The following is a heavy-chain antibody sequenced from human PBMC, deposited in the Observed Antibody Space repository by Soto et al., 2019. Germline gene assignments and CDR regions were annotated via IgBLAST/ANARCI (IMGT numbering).Heavy chain of an antibody. CDR1: GGSISSGGYY. J-gene: IGHJ3*02. CDR3: ARDFDYDNAFDI. D-gene: IGHD3-9*01. Sequence: QVQLQESGPGLVKPSQTLSLTCTVSGGSISSGGYYWGWIRQHPGKVLEWVGYIYYSGSTYYNPSLKSRSTISVDTSKHQCSLKLSSVTAADTAVYYCARDFDYDNAFDIWGQGTMVTVSS. CDR2: IYYSGST. V-gene: IGHV4-31*03.